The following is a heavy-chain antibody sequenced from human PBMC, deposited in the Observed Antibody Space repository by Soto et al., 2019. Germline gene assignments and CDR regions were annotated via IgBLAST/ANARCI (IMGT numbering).Heavy chain of an antibody. CDR2: IYHSGST. D-gene: IGHD1-20*01. Sequence: SETLSLTCAVSSGSISSSNWWSWVRQPPGKGLEWIGEIYHSGSTNYNPSLKSRVTISVDKSKNQFSLKLSSVTAADTAVYYCARLFRITGTPPYGYYYMDVWGKGTTVTVSS. CDR1: SGSISSSNW. CDR3: ARLFRITGTPPYGYYYMDV. V-gene: IGHV4-4*02. J-gene: IGHJ6*03.